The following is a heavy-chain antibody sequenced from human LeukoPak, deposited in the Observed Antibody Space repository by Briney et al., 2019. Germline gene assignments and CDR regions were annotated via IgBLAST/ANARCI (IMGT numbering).Heavy chain of an antibody. CDR3: AYSYCSSSSCYNFDY. CDR1: GDTFTVYY. V-gene: IGHV1-2*02. CDR2: INPNSGGT. Sequence: ASVKVSCKASGDTFTVYYIHWMRQAPGQGLEWMGWINPNSGGTNYAQKFQGRVTMTRDTSITTAYMELSRLRSDDTAVYYCAYSYCSSSSCYNFDYWGQGTLVTVSS. D-gene: IGHD2-2*02. J-gene: IGHJ4*02.